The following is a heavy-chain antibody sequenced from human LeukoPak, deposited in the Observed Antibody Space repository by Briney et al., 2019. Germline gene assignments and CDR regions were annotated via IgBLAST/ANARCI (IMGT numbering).Heavy chain of an antibody. J-gene: IGHJ4*02. V-gene: IGHV3-30*04. D-gene: IGHD3-22*01. CDR2: ISYDGSNK. Sequence: PGGPLRPSLAASGLTFSSYAMHWVRQAPGKGLEWGAVISYDGSNKYYADSVKGRFTISRDNSKNTLYLQMNSLRAEDTAVYYCARAFPLLSYYYDSSGLFDYWGQGTLVTVSS. CDR1: GLTFSSYA. CDR3: ARAFPLLSYYYDSSGLFDY.